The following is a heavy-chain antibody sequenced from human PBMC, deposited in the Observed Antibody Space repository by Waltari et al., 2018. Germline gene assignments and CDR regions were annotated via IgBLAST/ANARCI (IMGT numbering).Heavy chain of an antibody. D-gene: IGHD2-2*01. Sequence: QVQLVQSGAEVKKPGSSVKVSCKASGGTFSSYAISWVRQAPGQGLEWMGGIIPSLGTAKYAQKCQGRVTINADKSTSTAYMELSSLRSEERAVYYCARASPPRVVPAEMDVWGKGTTVTVSS. CDR3: ARASPPRVVPAEMDV. CDR1: GGTFSSYA. CDR2: IIPSLGTA. V-gene: IGHV1-69*14. J-gene: IGHJ6*04.